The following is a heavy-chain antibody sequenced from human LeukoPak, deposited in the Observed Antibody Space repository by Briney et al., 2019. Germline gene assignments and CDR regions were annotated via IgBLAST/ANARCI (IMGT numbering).Heavy chain of an antibody. CDR2: IYYSGST. CDR1: GGSISSGDYY. CDR3: AREDSLGSGWSPGFDY. J-gene: IGHJ4*02. Sequence: SETLSLTCTVSGGSISSGDYYWSWIRQPPGKGLEWIGYIYYSGSTYYNPSLKSRVTISVDTSKNQFSLKLSSVTAADTAVYYCAREDSLGSGWSPGFDYWGRGTLVTVSS. D-gene: IGHD6-19*01. V-gene: IGHV4-30-4*01.